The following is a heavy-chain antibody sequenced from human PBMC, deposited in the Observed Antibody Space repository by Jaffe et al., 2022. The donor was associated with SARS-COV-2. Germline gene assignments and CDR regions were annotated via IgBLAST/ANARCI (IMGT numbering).Heavy chain of an antibody. CDR3: ARDREDEVDIVAHGHRTYYYYGMDV. CDR2: IYYSGST. V-gene: IGHV4-30-4*01. J-gene: IGHJ6*02. CDR1: GGSISSGDYY. Sequence: QVQLQESGPGLVKPSQTLSLTCTVSGGSISSGDYYWSWIRQPPGKGLEWIGYIYYSGSTYYNPSLKSRVTISVDTSKNQFSLKLSSVTAADTAVYYCARDREDEVDIVAHGHRTYYYYGMDVWGQGTTVTVSS. D-gene: IGHD5-12*01.